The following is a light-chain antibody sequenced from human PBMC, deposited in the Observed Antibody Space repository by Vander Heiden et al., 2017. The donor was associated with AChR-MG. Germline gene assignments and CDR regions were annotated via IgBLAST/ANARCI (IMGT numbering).Light chain of an antibody. Sequence: DIQMTQSPSSLSASVGDRVTITCQASQDIGNRLNWYQQNPGKAPKLLIFDTSQLETGVPSRFSGSGFGTEFTLTIDSLQPEDFATYFCQQYDDLPPYTFGQGTRVDIK. CDR3: QQYDDLPPYT. J-gene: IGKJ2*01. CDR2: DTS. V-gene: IGKV1-33*01. CDR1: QDIGNR.